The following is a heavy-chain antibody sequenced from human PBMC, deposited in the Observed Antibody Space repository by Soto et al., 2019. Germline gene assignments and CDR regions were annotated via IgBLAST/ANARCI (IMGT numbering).Heavy chain of an antibody. CDR1: GVTFSWYS. CDR2: ITSSGTTV. V-gene: IGHV3-48*01. J-gene: IGHJ6*02. D-gene: IGHD3-3*01. Sequence: GGALRHPCGASGVTFSWYSLNLGRPGPGKGVGWVSYITSSGTTVYYADSVRGRFTISRDNAKNSLYLQMNSLRAEDTAVYYCARDNYDFWSGPPYYYGMDVWGQGTTVTVSS. CDR3: ARDNYDFWSGPPYYYGMDV.